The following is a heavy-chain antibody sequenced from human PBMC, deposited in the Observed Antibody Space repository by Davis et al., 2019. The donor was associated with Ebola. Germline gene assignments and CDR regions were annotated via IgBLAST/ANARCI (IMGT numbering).Heavy chain of an antibody. CDR3: ARGGLVPAALYL. V-gene: IGHV4-59*01. CDR2: IAYTGNT. CDR1: GASLTRYY. D-gene: IGHD2-2*01. Sequence: PSETLSLTCTVSGASLTRYYWSWIRQRPGKGLEWIGYIAYTGNTIYNPTLKSRVTISGDTSKKQFFLRLSSVTAADSAVYYCARGGLVPAALYLWGQGAMVTVSS. J-gene: IGHJ3*01.